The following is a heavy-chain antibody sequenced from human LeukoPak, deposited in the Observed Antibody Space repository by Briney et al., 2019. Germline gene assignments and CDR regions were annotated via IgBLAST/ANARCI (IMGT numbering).Heavy chain of an antibody. J-gene: IGHJ3*02. D-gene: IGHD2-8*01. Sequence: SETLSLTCTVSGGSISRDGHYWSWIRQYPGKGLESIGSVSSSGTTTYNPSLKSRVTISLDTSQNQFSLNLRSLTAADTAVYYCAREMVRGAFDIWDQGTMVTVSS. CDR2: VSSSGTT. CDR1: GGSISRDGHY. CDR3: AREMVRGAFDI. V-gene: IGHV4-31*03.